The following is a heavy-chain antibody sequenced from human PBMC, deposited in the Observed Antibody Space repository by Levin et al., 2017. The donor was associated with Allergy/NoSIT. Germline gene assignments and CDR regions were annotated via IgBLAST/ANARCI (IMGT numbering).Heavy chain of an antibody. V-gene: IGHV4-34*01. CDR1: GGSFSGYY. J-gene: IGHJ6*02. CDR3: ASGGSKASSLGLYYYDGMDG. CDR2: INHSGST. Sequence: GSLRLSCAVYGGSFSGYYWSWIRQPPGKGLEWIGEINHSGSTNYNPSLKSRVTISVDTSKNQFSLKLSSVTAADTAVYYCASGGSKASSLGLYYYDGMDGWGQGTTVTVSS. D-gene: IGHD6-6*01.